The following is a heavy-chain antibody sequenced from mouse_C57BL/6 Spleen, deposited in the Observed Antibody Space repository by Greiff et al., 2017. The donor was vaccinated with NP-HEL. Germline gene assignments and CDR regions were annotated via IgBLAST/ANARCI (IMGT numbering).Heavy chain of an antibody. CDR2: ISYSGST. J-gene: IGHJ4*01. CDR1: GYSITSGYD. D-gene: IGHD2-3*01. Sequence: EVKLQESGPGMVKPSQSLSLTCTVTGYSITSGYDWHWIRHFPGNKLEWMGYISYSGSTNYNPSLKSRISITHDTSKNHFFLKLNSVTTEDTATYYCARGGLLRGMDYWGQGTSVTVSS. V-gene: IGHV3-1*01. CDR3: ARGGLLRGMDY.